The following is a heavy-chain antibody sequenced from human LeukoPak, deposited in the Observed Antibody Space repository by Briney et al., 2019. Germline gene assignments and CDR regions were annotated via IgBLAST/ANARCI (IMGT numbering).Heavy chain of an antibody. CDR3: AKDHSHTATTGFEDY. Sequence: GGSLRLSCAASGFTFSSYSMNWVRQAPGKGLEWVSSISSSSSYIYYADSVKGRFTISRDNSKNTLYLQMNSLRAEDTAVYYCAKDHSHTATTGFEDYWGQGTLVTVSS. J-gene: IGHJ4*02. D-gene: IGHD5-18*01. CDR1: GFTFSSYS. V-gene: IGHV3-21*04. CDR2: ISSSSSYI.